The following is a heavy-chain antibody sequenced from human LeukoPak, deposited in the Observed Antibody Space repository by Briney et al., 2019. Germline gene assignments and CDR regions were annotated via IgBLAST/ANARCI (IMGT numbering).Heavy chain of an antibody. CDR1: GGSISSYY. Sequence: PSETLSLTCTVSGGSISSYYWSWIRQPPGKGLEWIGYIYYSGSTNYNPSFKSRVTISVDTSKNQFSLKLSSVTAADTAVYYCARHKDGYNYYFDYWGQGTLVTVSS. V-gene: IGHV4-59*01. D-gene: IGHD5-24*01. J-gene: IGHJ4*02. CDR3: ARHKDGYNYYFDY. CDR2: IYYSGST.